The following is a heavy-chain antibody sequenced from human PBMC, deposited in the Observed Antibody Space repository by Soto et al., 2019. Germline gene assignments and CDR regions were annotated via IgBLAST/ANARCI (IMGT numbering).Heavy chain of an antibody. J-gene: IGHJ6*02. V-gene: IGHV1-69*13. CDR2: IIPIFGTA. CDR1: VGTFSSYA. CDR3: AAPVWCSSTSCYSPGPLNPRYYYYGMDL. D-gene: IGHD2-2*01. Sequence: GXSVKGSCKASVGTFSSYAISWVRQAPGQGLEWVGGIIPIFGTANYAQKFQGRVTITADESTSTAYMELSSLRSEDTAVYYCAAPVWCSSTSCYSPGPLNPRYYYYGMDLWGQGTTVTVSS.